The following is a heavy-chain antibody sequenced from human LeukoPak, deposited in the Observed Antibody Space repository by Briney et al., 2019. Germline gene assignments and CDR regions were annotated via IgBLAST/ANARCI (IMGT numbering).Heavy chain of an antibody. D-gene: IGHD3-22*01. CDR3: ARDPFSTPDYYDSSGYELFDI. V-gene: IGHV3-48*02. Sequence: GGSLRLSCAASGFTFSSYSMNWVRQAPGKGPEWVSYISSSSSTIYYADSVKGRFTISRDNAKNSLYLQMNSLRDEDTAVYYCARDPFSTPDYYDSSGYELFDIWGQGTMVTVSS. CDR1: GFTFSSYS. J-gene: IGHJ3*02. CDR2: ISSSSSTI.